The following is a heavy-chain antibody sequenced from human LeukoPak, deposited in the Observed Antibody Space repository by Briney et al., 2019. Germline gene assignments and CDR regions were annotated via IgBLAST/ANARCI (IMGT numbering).Heavy chain of an antibody. J-gene: IGHJ5*02. CDR2: ISAYNGNT. CDR1: GYTFTSYG. D-gene: IGHD5-18*01. Sequence: ASVKDSCKASGYTFTSYGISWVRQAPGQGLEWMGWISAYNGNTNYAQKLQGRVTMTTDTSTSTAYMELRSLRSDDTAVYYSASHQYSYGGFDPWGQGTLVTVSS. V-gene: IGHV1-18*01. CDR3: ASHQYSYGGFDP.